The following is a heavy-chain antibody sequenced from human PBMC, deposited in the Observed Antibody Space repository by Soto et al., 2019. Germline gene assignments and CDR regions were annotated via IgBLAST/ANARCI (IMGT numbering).Heavy chain of an antibody. CDR1: GGSISSGDYY. D-gene: IGHD2-15*01. Sequence: TLSLTCTVSGGSISSGDYYWSWIRQPPGKGLEWIGYIYYSGSTYYNPSLKSRVTISVDTSKNQFSLKLSSVTAADTAVYYCARAYCSGGSCYSREKSPDYYGMDVWGQGTTVTVSS. V-gene: IGHV4-30-4*01. CDR2: IYYSGST. CDR3: ARAYCSGGSCYSREKSPDYYGMDV. J-gene: IGHJ6*02.